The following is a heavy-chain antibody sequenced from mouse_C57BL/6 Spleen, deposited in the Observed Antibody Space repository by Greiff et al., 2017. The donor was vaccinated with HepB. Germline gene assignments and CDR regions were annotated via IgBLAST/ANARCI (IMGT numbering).Heavy chain of an antibody. J-gene: IGHJ3*01. CDR2: IHPSDSDT. D-gene: IGHD1-1*01. Sequence: QVHVKQPGAELVKPGASVKVSCKASGYTFTSYWMHWVKQRPGQGLEWIGKIHPSDSDTNYNQKFKDKATLTVDKSSSTAYMQLSSLTSEDSEVYYCAISAIYYYGKGFAYWGQGTLVTVSA. CDR3: AISAIYYYGKGFAY. V-gene: IGHV1-74*01. CDR1: GYTFTSYW.